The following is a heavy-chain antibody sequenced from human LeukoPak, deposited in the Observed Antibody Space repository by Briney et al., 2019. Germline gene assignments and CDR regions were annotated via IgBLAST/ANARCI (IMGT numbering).Heavy chain of an antibody. CDR3: ARFHLVWFGSLDV. D-gene: IGHD3-10*01. CDR2: IKGSGSPI. J-gene: IGHJ6*02. Sequence: GGSLRLSCAASGFTFSSYEMTWVRQAPGKGLEWISYIKGSGSPIYYADSVKGRFTISRDNAKNSLYLQMNSLSAEDTAVYYCARFHLVWFGSLDVWGQGTTVTVSS. CDR1: GFTFSSYE. V-gene: IGHV3-48*03.